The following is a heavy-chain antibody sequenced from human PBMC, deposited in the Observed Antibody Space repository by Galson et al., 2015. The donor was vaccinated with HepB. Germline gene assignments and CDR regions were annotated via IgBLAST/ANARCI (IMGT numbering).Heavy chain of an antibody. V-gene: IGHV3-30*03. CDR3: ARDTRRVTATQYYYYGMDV. D-gene: IGHD3-10*01. J-gene: IGHJ6*02. CDR1: GFTFSSYA. CDR2: ISYDGSNK. Sequence: SLRLSCAASGFTFSSYAIHWVRQAPGKGLEWVAVISYDGSNKYHAAPVKGRFTISRDNSKNMVYLQMNSLRTEDTAVFYCARDTRRVTATQYYYYGMDVWGQGTWVTVSS.